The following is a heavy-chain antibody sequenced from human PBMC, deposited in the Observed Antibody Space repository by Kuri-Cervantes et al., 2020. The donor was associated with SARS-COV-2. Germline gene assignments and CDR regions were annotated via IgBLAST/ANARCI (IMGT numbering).Heavy chain of an antibody. CDR3: ARASSIVVVPAAPFDY. CDR2: MNPNSGGT. Sequence: ASVKVSCKASGYTFTSYDINWVRQATGQGLEWMGWMNPNSGGTNYAQKFQGRVTMTRDTSISTAYMELSRLRSDDTAVYYCARASSIVVVPAAPFDYWGQGTLVTVSS. J-gene: IGHJ4*02. D-gene: IGHD2-2*01. CDR1: GYTFTSYD. V-gene: IGHV1-2*02.